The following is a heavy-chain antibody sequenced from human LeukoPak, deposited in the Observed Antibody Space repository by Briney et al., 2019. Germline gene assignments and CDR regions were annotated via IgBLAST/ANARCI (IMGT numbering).Heavy chain of an antibody. Sequence: QPGGSLRLSCVASGFTFSNYLMSWVRQAPGKGLEWVTLISYDGGHKNYADSVKGRFTIFRDNSKNTLYLQMNSLRAEDTAVYYCAKDMDVHCSSTSCYVPGMDVWGQGTTVTVSS. V-gene: IGHV3-30*18. D-gene: IGHD2-2*01. CDR3: AKDMDVHCSSTSCYVPGMDV. CDR1: GFTFSNYL. CDR2: ISYDGGHK. J-gene: IGHJ6*02.